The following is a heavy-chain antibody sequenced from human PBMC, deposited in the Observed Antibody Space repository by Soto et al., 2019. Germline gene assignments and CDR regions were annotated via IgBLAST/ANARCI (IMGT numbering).Heavy chain of an antibody. Sequence: ASVKVSCKASGYTFTSYGIIWVRQAPGQGLEWMGWISAYNGNTNYAQKLQGRVTMTTDTSTSTAYMELRSLRSDDTAVYYCARDLRYDSSGPIPYWGQGTLVTVSS. CDR2: ISAYNGNT. D-gene: IGHD3-22*01. CDR3: ARDLRYDSSGPIPY. J-gene: IGHJ4*02. V-gene: IGHV1-18*04. CDR1: GYTFTSYG.